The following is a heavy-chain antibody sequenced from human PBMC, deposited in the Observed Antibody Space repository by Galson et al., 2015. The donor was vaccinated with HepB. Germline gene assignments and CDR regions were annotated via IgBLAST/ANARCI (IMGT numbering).Heavy chain of an antibody. J-gene: IGHJ4*02. CDR3: ARWYDYHAGGGFDY. CDR2: IIPIFGTA. V-gene: IGHV1-69*13. D-gene: IGHD5-12*01. Sequence: SVKVSCKASGGTFSSYAISWVRQAPGQGLEWMGGIIPIFGTANYAQKFQGRVTITADESTSTAYMELSSLRSEDTAVYYCARWYDYHAGGGFDYWGQGTLVTVPS. CDR1: GGTFSSYA.